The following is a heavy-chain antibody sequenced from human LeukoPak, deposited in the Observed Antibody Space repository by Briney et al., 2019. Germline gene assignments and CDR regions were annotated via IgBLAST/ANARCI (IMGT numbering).Heavy chain of an antibody. D-gene: IGHD7-27*01. CDR3: ATSLGPLTDY. CDR2: VNSDGSGT. CDR1: GFSFSSNW. J-gene: IGHJ4*02. V-gene: IGHV3-74*01. Sequence: GGSLRLSCAASGFSFSSNWMHWVRQAPGKGLVWVSRVNSDGSGTSYADSVKGRFTISRDNAKNTLYLQMSSLRAEDTAVYYCATSLGPLTDYWGQGTLVTVSS.